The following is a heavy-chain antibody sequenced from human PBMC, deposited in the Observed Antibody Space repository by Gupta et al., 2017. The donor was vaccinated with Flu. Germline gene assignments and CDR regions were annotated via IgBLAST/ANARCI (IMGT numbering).Heavy chain of an antibody. CDR1: GYSTSSGLYP. D-gene: IGHD5-12*01. V-gene: IGHV4-61*02. CDR3: ARDPEDGYGHFDY. Sequence: QVQLQESGPGLVKPSQTLSLTCTVSGYSTSSGLYPWSWIRQPAGKGLEWMGCVTTRGSTFYNPSLKSRITISEDRSRNQFSLNVRSVTAADTAVYYCARDPEDGYGHFDYWGQGILVTVSS. J-gene: IGHJ4*02. CDR2: VTTRGST.